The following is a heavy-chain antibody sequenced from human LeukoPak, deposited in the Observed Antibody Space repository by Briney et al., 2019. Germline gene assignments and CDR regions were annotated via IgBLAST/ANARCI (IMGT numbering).Heavy chain of an antibody. Sequence: RHGESLKISCKGSGYSFINYWIGWVRQMPGKGLEWMGIIYHGDSDTRYSPSFQGQVSISVDKSISTAYLQRSSLKASDTAMYYCARGPSYDDAFDIWGQGTMVTVSS. CDR2: IYHGDSDT. J-gene: IGHJ3*02. D-gene: IGHD3-10*01. CDR1: GYSFINYW. CDR3: ARGPSYDDAFDI. V-gene: IGHV5-51*01.